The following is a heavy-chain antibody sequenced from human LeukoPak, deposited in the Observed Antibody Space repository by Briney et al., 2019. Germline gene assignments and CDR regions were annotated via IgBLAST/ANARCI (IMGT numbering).Heavy chain of an antibody. D-gene: IGHD3-22*01. V-gene: IGHV1-2*02. CDR3: ARDPQTYYYDSSGYPT. Sequence: GASVKVSCKASGYTFTGYYMHWVRQAPGQGLEWMGWINPNSGGTNYAQKFQGRVTMTRDTSISTAYMELSRLRSDDTAVYYCARDPQTYYYDSSGYPTWGQGTLVTVSS. J-gene: IGHJ5*02. CDR1: GYTFTGYY. CDR2: INPNSGGT.